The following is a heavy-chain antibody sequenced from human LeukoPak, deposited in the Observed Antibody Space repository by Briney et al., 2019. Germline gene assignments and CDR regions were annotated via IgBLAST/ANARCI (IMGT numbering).Heavy chain of an antibody. V-gene: IGHV3-30*09. CDR1: GFSFSDYA. CDR2: ISYDGNDK. Sequence: PGGSLRLSCAASGFSFSDYAMHWVRQAPGKGLEWVAVISYDGNDKYYADSVKGRFALSRDNSKNTLYLQMSSLRPEDTAVYYCARTLWGKSNGYDYYFDNWGQGSLVTVSS. D-gene: IGHD5-12*01. J-gene: IGHJ4*02. CDR3: ARTLWGKSNGYDYYFDN.